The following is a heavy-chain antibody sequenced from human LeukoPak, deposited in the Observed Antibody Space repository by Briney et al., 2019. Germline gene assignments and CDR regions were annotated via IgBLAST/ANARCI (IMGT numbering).Heavy chain of an antibody. D-gene: IGHD6-19*01. CDR3: ARGYSSGWGKDYYYYMDV. J-gene: IGHJ6*03. CDR1: GYIFISYY. Sequence: ASVKVSCKASGYIFISYYIHWVRQAPGQGLEWMGIINPSGGSTSYAQRFQGRVTIPRDTSTSTVYMELSSLRSDDTAVYYCARGYSSGWGKDYYYYMDVWGKGTTVTVSS. V-gene: IGHV1-46*01. CDR2: INPSGGST.